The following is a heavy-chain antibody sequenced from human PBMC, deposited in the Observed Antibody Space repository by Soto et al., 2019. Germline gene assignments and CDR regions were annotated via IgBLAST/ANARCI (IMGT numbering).Heavy chain of an antibody. CDR1: GGTFSSYA. V-gene: IGHV1-69*12. J-gene: IGHJ4*02. CDR3: ATGGGYCSGGSCYQYFDY. D-gene: IGHD2-15*01. Sequence: QVQLVQSGAEVKKPGSSVKVSCKASGGTFSSYAISWVRQAPGQGLEWMGGIIPIFGTANYAQKFQGRVTITADESTSTAYMELSSLRSEDTAVYYCATGGGYCSGGSCYQYFDYWGQGTLVTVSS. CDR2: IIPIFGTA.